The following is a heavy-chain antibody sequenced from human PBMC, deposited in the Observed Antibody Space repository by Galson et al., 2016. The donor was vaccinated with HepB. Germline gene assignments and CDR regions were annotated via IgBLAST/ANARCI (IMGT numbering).Heavy chain of an antibody. Sequence: SLRLSCADSGFIFRSYAMNWVRQAPGKGLEWLAVISNDGSNKYFADSVKGRFTISRDNSKNTLYLQMNSLRAEDTAVYYCARFIASPGNDYYYYGMDVWGKGTTVTVSS. J-gene: IGHJ6*04. V-gene: IGHV3-30-3*01. CDR2: ISNDGSNK. D-gene: IGHD6-13*01. CDR3: ARFIASPGNDYYYYGMDV. CDR1: GFIFRSYA.